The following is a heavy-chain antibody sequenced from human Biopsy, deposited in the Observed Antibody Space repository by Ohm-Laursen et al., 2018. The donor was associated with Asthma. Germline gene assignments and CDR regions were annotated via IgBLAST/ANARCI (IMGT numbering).Heavy chain of an antibody. J-gene: IGHJ6*02. V-gene: IGHV1-69*13. D-gene: IGHD3-9*01. CDR3: AKTRCFYFYFDKEV. Sequence: SVKVSCKSSGGTLNNYAINWVRQAPGQGLEWMGGISPIFGSIKDAQKFQDRVTISADAFRNTVHLELSSLRSEDTAVLYCAKTRCFYFYFDKEVWGQGTTVTVSS. CDR2: ISPIFGSI. CDR1: GGTLNNYA.